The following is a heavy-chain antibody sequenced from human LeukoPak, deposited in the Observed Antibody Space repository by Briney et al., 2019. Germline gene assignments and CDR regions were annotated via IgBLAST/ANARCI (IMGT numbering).Heavy chain of an antibody. CDR3: ARGASSYDILTGYSGCWFDP. CDR1: GGSISSSSYY. CDR2: IYYSGST. J-gene: IGHJ5*02. V-gene: IGHV4-39*01. D-gene: IGHD3-9*01. Sequence: SETLSLTCTVSGGSISSSSYYWGWIRQPPGKGLEWIGSIYYSGSTYYNPSLKSRVTISVDTSKNQFSLKLSSVTAADTAVYYCARGASSYDILTGYSGCWFDPWGQGTLVTVSS.